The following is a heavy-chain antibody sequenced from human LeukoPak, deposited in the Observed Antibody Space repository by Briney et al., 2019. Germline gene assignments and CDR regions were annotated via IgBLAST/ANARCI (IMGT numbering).Heavy chain of an antibody. CDR1: GGSISSYY. J-gene: IGHJ4*02. V-gene: IGHV4-59*08. D-gene: IGHD5-24*01. CDR2: IYYSGST. CDR3: ARQGRDGYNRV. Sequence: SETLSLTCTVSGGSISSYYWSWIRQPPGKGLEWIGYIYYSGSTNYNPSLKSRVTISVDTSKNQFSLKLSSVTAADTAVYYCARQGRDGYNRVWGQGTLVTVSS.